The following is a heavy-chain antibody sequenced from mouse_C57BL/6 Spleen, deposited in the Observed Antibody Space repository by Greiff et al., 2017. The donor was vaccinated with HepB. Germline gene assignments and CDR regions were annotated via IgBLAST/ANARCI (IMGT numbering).Heavy chain of an antibody. CDR3: ARNYGSSYVRGAWFAY. D-gene: IGHD1-1*01. Sequence: QVQLKQSGAELVRPGASVKLSCKASGYTFTDYYINWVKQRPGQGLEWIARIYPGSGNTYYNEKFKGKATLTAEKSSSTAYMQLSSLTSEDSAVYFCARNYGSSYVRGAWFAYWGQGTLVTVSA. V-gene: IGHV1-76*01. CDR1: GYTFTDYY. CDR2: IYPGSGNT. J-gene: IGHJ3*01.